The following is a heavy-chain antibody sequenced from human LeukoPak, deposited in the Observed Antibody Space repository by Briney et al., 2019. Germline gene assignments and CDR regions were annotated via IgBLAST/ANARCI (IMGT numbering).Heavy chain of an antibody. CDR2: ISPYNGNT. CDR3: ARKLYDSSRYGQTYYFDN. J-gene: IGHJ4*02. CDR1: GYTFTSYG. V-gene: IGHV1-18*01. D-gene: IGHD3-22*01. Sequence: GAPVKVSCKASGYTFTSYGISWVRQAPGQGLEWMGWISPYNGNTDHAQKFQGRVTMTTDTFTSTAYMDLRSLRSDDTAVYCARKLYDSSRYGQTYYFDNWGQGTLVTVSS.